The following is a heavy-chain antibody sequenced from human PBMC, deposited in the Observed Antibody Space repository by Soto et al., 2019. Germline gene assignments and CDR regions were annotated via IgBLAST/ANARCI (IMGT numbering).Heavy chain of an antibody. V-gene: IGHV1-8*02. D-gene: IGHD4-17*01. Sequence: QVQLVQSGAEVKKPGASVKVSCKASGYTFTSYDINWVRQATGQGLEWMGWMNPKSGNTGYAQQFQGRVIMTRSTSISTAYMELSSLRSEDTAVYYCVRVYGEIDYWGPGNLVTVSS. CDR2: MNPKSGNT. J-gene: IGHJ4*02. CDR1: GYTFTSYD. CDR3: VRVYGEIDY.